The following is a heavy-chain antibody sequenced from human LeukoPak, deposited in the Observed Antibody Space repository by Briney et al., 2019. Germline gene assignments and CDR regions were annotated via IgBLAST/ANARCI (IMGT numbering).Heavy chain of an antibody. Sequence: SETLSLTCTVSGGSISSSSYYWGWVRQPPGKGLEWIGIIYYSGSTYYNPSLKNRVTISVDTSKNQFSLKLSSVTAADTAVYYCARGRRFDVWGSLYYFDYWGQGTLVTVSS. CDR3: ARGRRFDVWGSLYYFDY. D-gene: IGHD3-16*01. J-gene: IGHJ4*02. V-gene: IGHV4-39*07. CDR1: GGSISSSSYY. CDR2: IYYSGST.